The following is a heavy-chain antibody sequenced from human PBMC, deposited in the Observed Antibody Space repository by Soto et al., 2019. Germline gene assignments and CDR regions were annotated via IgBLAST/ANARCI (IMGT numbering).Heavy chain of an antibody. CDR3: AKAHQREGDYGLGDYCMDV. J-gene: IGHJ6*02. D-gene: IGHD4-17*01. CDR1: GFTFSSYG. Sequence: QVQLVESGGGVVQPGRSLRLSCAASGFTFSSYGMHWVRQAPGKGLEWVAVISYDGSNKYYADSVKGRFTISRDNSKNTQYLKMNSVRAVDRAGDDGAKAHQREGDYGLGDYCMDVWGQGTTVTVSS. CDR2: ISYDGSNK. V-gene: IGHV3-30*18.